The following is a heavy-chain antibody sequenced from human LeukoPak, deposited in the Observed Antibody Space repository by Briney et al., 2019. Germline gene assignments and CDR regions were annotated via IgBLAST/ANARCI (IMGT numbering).Heavy chain of an antibody. CDR1: GFTFSNAW. CDR2: IKTKTDGGTT. Sequence: GGSLRLSCAASGFTFSNAWMTWVRQAPGKGLEWVGLIKTKTDGGTTDYAAPVKGRFTISRDDSKDTLYLQMNSLKTEDTAVYYCITEALRPEYSYDYDYWGQGTLVTVSS. D-gene: IGHD3-10*01. V-gene: IGHV3-15*01. CDR3: ITEALRPEYSYDYDY. J-gene: IGHJ4*02.